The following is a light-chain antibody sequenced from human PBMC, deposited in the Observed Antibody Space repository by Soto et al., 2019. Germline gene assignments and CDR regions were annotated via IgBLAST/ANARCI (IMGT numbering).Light chain of an antibody. CDR1: SIDVGSYNL. Sequence: QSALTQPASVSGSLGQSITISCPGTSIDVGSYNLVSWYQQHPGKAPKLMIYEGSKRPSGVSNRFSGSKSGNTASLTISGLQAEDEADYYCCSYAGSSIYVVFGGGTKLTVL. J-gene: IGLJ2*01. V-gene: IGLV2-23*01. CDR3: CSYAGSSIYVV. CDR2: EGS.